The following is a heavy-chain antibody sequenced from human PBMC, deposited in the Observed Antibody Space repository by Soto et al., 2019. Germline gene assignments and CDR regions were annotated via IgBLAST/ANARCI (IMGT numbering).Heavy chain of an antibody. CDR2: ISYDGSNK. J-gene: IGHJ4*02. V-gene: IGHV3-30-3*01. Sequence: GESLKISCAAPGFTFSSYAMHWVRQAPGKGLEWVAVISYDGSNKYYADSVKGRFTISRDNSKNTLYLQMNSLRAEDTAVYYCARTPLNCGGDCYLDYWGQGTLVTV. D-gene: IGHD2-21*02. CDR3: ARTPLNCGGDCYLDY. CDR1: GFTFSSYA.